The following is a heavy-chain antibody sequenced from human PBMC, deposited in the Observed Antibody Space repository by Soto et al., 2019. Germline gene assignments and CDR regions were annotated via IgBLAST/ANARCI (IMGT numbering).Heavy chain of an antibody. Sequence: SWVRQAPGKGLEWIGYIYYSGSTYYNPSLKSRVTISVDTSKNQFSLKLSSVTAADTAVYYCARGSYYYDSSGYYHYWGQVTLVTLSS. CDR2: IYYSGST. CDR3: ARGSYYYDSSGYYHY. J-gene: IGHJ4*02. V-gene: IGHV4-30-4*08. D-gene: IGHD3-22*01.